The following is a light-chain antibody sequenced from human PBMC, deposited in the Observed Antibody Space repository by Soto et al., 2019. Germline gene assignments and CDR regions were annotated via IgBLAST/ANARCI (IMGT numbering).Light chain of an antibody. CDR1: SSDVGGYNY. J-gene: IGLJ1*01. Sequence: QSALTQPRSVSGSPGQSVTISCTGTSSDVGGYNYVSWYQQHPGKAPKLMIYDVSKRPPGVPDRFSGSKSGNTASLTISGIQAEDEADYYCCSYAGSYTYVFGTGTKV. CDR2: DVS. V-gene: IGLV2-11*01. CDR3: CSYAGSYTYV.